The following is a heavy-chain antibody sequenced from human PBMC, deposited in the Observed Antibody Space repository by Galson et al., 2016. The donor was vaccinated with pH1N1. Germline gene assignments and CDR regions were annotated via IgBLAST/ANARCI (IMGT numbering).Heavy chain of an antibody. J-gene: IGHJ4*02. Sequence: SVKVSCKASGYTFTREYIHWVRQAPGQGLEWMGVIDPSNGGTTYAQNFQGLVTMTRDTSTNTVYMELSGLKSEDSAVYFCIRYMGRLRDHWGQGTLVTVPS. CDR3: IRYMGRLRDH. CDR1: GYTFTREY. CDR2: IDPSNGGT. V-gene: IGHV1-46*01. D-gene: IGHD5-12*01.